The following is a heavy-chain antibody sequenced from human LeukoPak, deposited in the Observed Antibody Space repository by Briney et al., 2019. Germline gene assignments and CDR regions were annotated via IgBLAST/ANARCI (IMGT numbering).Heavy chain of an antibody. V-gene: IGHV3-30*03. CDR1: GFTFSNYG. Sequence: PGGSLRLSCAASGFTFSNYGMHWVRQAPGKGLEWVAVITNDGSTKYYADSVKGRFTISRDNAEQSLYLQMNSLRVDDTAVYYCGTVHRYNWFDPWGQGTLVTVSS. J-gene: IGHJ5*02. CDR3: GTVHRYNWFDP. CDR2: ITNDGSTK. D-gene: IGHD1/OR15-1a*01.